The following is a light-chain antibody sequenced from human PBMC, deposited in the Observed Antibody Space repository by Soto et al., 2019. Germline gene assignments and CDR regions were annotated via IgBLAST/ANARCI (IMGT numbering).Light chain of an antibody. Sequence: QSVLTQPPSVSGAPGQRVTISCTGSSSNIGAGYGVHWYIQLPGTAPKLLVYGDSNRPSGVPDRFSGSKSDTSASLAITGLQAEDEADYYCQSYDSSLSCVIFGGGTKLTVL. J-gene: IGLJ2*01. V-gene: IGLV1-40*01. CDR2: GDS. CDR3: QSYDSSLSCVI. CDR1: SSNIGAGYG.